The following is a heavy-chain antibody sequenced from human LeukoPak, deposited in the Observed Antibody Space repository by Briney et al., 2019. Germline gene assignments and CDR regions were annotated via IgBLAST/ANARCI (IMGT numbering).Heavy chain of an antibody. J-gene: IGHJ4*02. CDR1: GFTFSSYD. V-gene: IGHV3-13*01. Sequence: GGSLRLSCAASGFTFSSYDMHWVRQATGKGLEWVSAIGTAGDTYYPGSVKGRFTISRENAKNSLYLQMNSLRAGDTAVYYCARARPNSYGSGSHFDYWGQGTLVTVSS. CDR3: ARARPNSYGSGSHFDY. CDR2: IGTAGDT. D-gene: IGHD3-10*01.